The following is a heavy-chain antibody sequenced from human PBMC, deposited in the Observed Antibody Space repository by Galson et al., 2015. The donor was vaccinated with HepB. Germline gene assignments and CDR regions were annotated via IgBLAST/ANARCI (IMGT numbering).Heavy chain of an antibody. D-gene: IGHD3-10*01. CDR3: ASTTYYYGSGSYSPFDY. CDR2: MNPNSGNT. J-gene: IGHJ4*02. V-gene: IGHV1-8*01. Sequence: SVKVSCKASGSTFTSYDINWVRQATGQGLEWMGWMNPNSGNTGYAQKFQGRVTMTRNTSISTAYMELSSLRSEDTAVYYCASTTYYYGSGSYSPFDYWGQGTLVTVSS. CDR1: GSTFTSYD.